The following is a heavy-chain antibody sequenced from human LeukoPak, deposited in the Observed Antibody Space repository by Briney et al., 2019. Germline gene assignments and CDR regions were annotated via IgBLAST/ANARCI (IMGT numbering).Heavy chain of an antibody. J-gene: IGHJ5*02. Sequence: TSETLSLTCTVSGGSISSSSYYWGWIRQPPGTGLEWVGSIYYSGSTYYNPSLKSRVTISVDTSKNQFSLKLSSVTAADTAVYYCARQADHYVFYWFDPWGQGTLVTVSS. CDR2: IYYSGST. CDR3: ARQADHYVFYWFDP. D-gene: IGHD3-16*01. V-gene: IGHV4-39*01. CDR1: GGSISSSSYY.